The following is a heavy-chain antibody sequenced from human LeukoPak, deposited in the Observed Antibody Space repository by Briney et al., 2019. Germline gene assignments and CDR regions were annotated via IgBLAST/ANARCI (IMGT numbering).Heavy chain of an antibody. CDR1: GSKFDDYG. D-gene: IGHD1-26*01. CDR3: AKGVGATYPYYFDY. CDR2: ISWDGDTT. V-gene: IGHV3-43D*03. Sequence: GGSLRLSCAASGSKFDDYGMHWVRQAPGEGLGWVSLISWDGDTTYYADSEKRRFTSSRDNSKNSLDLQMNSLRAEDTALYYCAKGVGATYPYYFDYWGQGTLVTVSS. J-gene: IGHJ4*02.